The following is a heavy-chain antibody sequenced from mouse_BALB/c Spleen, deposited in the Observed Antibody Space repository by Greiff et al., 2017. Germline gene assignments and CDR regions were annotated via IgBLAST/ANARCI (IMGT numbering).Heavy chain of an antibody. D-gene: IGHD2-2*01. Sequence: EVKLVESGGGLVKLGGSLKLSCAASGFTFSSYYMSWVRQTPEKRLELVAAINSNGGSTYYPDTVKGRFTISRDNAKNTLYLQMSSLKSEDTALYYCARHVPYGYGGFAYWGQGTLVTVSA. V-gene: IGHV5-6-2*01. CDR3: ARHVPYGYGGFAY. CDR2: INSNGGST. CDR1: GFTFSSYY. J-gene: IGHJ3*01.